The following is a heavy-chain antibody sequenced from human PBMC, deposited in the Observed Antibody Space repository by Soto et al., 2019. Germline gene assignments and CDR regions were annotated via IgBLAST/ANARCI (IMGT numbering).Heavy chain of an antibody. CDR2: IYYSGST. CDR1: GGSISSHY. J-gene: IGHJ5*02. CDR3: ARRDYDFWSGYSRENWFEP. D-gene: IGHD3-3*01. Sequence: TLSLTCTASGGSISSHYWGWIPPPPGKGLEWIGSIYYSGSTYYSSSLKSRVTISVDTSKNQFSLKLSSVTAADTAVYYCARRDYDFWSGYSRENWFEPWGQGTLVTVSS. V-gene: IGHV4-39*01.